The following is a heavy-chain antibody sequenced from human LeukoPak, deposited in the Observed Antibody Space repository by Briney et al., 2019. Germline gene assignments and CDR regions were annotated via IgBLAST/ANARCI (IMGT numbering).Heavy chain of an antibody. V-gene: IGHV3-33*01. J-gene: IGHJ6*02. CDR2: IWYDGSDK. Sequence: PGGSLRLSCVTCGFTFSASGMHWVRQDPGKGLEWVALIWYDGSDKYYGDSVKDRFTISRDTSKNTLYLQMNSLRSEDTAVYYCARDLSYGMVVWGQGTTVTLSS. CDR1: GFTFSASG. D-gene: IGHD2/OR15-2a*01. CDR3: ARDLSYGMVV.